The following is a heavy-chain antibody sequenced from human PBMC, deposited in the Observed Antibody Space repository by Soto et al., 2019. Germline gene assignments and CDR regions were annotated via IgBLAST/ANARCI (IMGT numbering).Heavy chain of an antibody. J-gene: IGHJ4*02. CDR3: ARGLVVVAATYGGSRWSFDY. CDR1: GFTFSSYG. D-gene: IGHD2-15*01. CDR2: IWYDGSNK. V-gene: IGHV3-33*01. Sequence: QVQLVESGGGVVQPGRSLRLSCAASGFTFSSYGMHWVRQAPGKGLEWVAVIWYDGSNKYYADSVKGRFTISKDNSKKTLSLEMDSLRAEDTAVYYCARGLVVVAATYGGSRWSFDYWGQGTNVTVST.